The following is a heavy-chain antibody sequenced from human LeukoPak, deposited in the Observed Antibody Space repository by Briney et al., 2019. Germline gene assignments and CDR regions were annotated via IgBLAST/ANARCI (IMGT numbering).Heavy chain of an antibody. CDR3: ARGGDYASFDY. CDR1: GYTFTSYD. D-gene: IGHD2-21*02. CDR2: MNPNSGGT. Sequence: GASVKVSCKASGYTFTSYDINWVRQATGQGLEWMGWMNPNSGGTNYAQKFQGRVTMTRDTSISTAYMELSRLRSDDTAVYYCARGGDYASFDYWGQGTLVTVSS. J-gene: IGHJ4*02. V-gene: IGHV1-2*02.